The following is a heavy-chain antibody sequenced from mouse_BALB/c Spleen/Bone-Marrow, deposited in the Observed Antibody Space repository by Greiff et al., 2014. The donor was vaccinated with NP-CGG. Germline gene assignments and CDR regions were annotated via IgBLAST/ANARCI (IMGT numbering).Heavy chain of an antibody. CDR3: ARELVRGMDY. V-gene: IGHV1-54*01. CDR2: INTGSGGI. J-gene: IGHJ4*01. Sequence: VQLQESGAELVRPGTSVKVSCKASGYAFTNYWIEWIKQRPGQGLEWIGVINTGSGGINYNEKFKGKATLTADKSSSTAYMQLSSLTSDDSAVYFCARELVRGMDYWGQGTSVTVSS. D-gene: IGHD1-1*01. CDR1: GYAFTNYW.